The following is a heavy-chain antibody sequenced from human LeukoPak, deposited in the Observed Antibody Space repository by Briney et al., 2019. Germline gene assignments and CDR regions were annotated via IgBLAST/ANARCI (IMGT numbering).Heavy chain of an antibody. CDR2: MSSAGST. J-gene: IGHJ4*02. Sequence: GGSLRLSCAASGITVSSNYMSWFRKAPGKGLEWVSIMSSAGSTYYADSVKGRFTFSRDNSRNTLYLQMNSLSAEDTAVYYCARSWGQIWSDYWGQGTLVTVSS. CDR3: ARSWGQIWSDY. D-gene: IGHD7-27*01. CDR1: GITVSSNY. V-gene: IGHV3-53*01.